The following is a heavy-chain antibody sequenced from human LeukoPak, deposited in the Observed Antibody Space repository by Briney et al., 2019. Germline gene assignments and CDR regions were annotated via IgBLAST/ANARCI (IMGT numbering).Heavy chain of an antibody. J-gene: IGHJ4*02. CDR1: GGSISSYY. V-gene: IGHV4-59*01. CDR2: IYYSGST. Sequence: PSETLSLTCTVSGGSISSYYWSWIRQPPGKGLEWIGYIYYSGSTNYNPSLKSRVTMSVDTSKNQFSLKLSSVTAADTAVYYCARSYDRPYYFDYWGQGTLVTVSS. D-gene: IGHD3-22*01. CDR3: ARSYDRPYYFDY.